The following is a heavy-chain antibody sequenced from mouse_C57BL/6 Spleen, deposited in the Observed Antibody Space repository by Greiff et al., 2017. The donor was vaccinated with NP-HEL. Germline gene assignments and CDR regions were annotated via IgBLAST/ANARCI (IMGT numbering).Heavy chain of an antibody. V-gene: IGHV1-26*01. Sequence: EVQLQQSGPELVKPGASVKISCKASGYTFTDYYMNWVKQSHGKSLEWIGDINPNNGGTSYNQKFKGKATLTVDKSSSTAYMELRSLTSEDSAVYYCAKGYGSSSGYCDYWGQGTTLTVSS. D-gene: IGHD1-1*01. CDR2: INPNNGGT. J-gene: IGHJ2*01. CDR1: GYTFTDYY. CDR3: AKGYGSSSGYCDY.